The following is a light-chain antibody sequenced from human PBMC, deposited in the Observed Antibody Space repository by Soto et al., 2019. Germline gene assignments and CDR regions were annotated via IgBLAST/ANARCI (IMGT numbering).Light chain of an antibody. CDR3: SSYGSSGTSV. CDR2: EVS. CDR1: SSDVGGYDF. J-gene: IGLJ1*01. V-gene: IGLV2-14*01. Sequence: HSVLTQPASVAGSPGQSITISCAGTSSDVGGYDFVSWYQHHPGRAPKLLIYEVSGRPSGVPYRFSGSKSGNTASLIISGLQAEDEAYYYCSSYGSSGTSVFGTGTKVTVL.